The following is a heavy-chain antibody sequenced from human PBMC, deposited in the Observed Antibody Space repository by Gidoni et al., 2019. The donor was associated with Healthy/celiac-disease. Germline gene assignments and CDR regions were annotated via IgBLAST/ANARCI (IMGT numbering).Heavy chain of an antibody. CDR1: GFTFSSYE. J-gene: IGHJ3*02. CDR2: ISSSGSTI. Sequence: EVQLVESGGGLVQPGGSLRPSCAASGFTFSSYELNWFRQAPGKGLDWVSYISSSGSTIYYADSVKGRFTISRDNAKNSLYLQMNSLRAEDTAVYYCARVPLPLWFGETPVGPDAFDIWGQGTMVTVSS. V-gene: IGHV3-48*03. CDR3: ARVPLPLWFGETPVGPDAFDI. D-gene: IGHD3-10*01.